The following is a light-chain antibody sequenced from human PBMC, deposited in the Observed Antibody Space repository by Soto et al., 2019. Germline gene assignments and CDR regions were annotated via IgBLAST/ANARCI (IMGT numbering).Light chain of an antibody. CDR3: QQRSNWPPWT. V-gene: IGKV3-11*01. Sequence: EIVLTQSPATLSLSPGERATLSCRASQSVSNYLAWYQQKPGQAPRLLLYDASKRATGTPARFTGSGSGTDFTLTISSLESEDFAVYYCQQRSNWPPWTFGQGTKVEIK. CDR2: DAS. J-gene: IGKJ1*01. CDR1: QSVSNY.